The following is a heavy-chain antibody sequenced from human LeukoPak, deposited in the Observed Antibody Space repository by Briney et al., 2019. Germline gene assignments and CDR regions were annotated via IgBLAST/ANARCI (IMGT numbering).Heavy chain of an antibody. J-gene: IGHJ6*02. CDR2: IYYSGST. Sequence: SETLSLTCTVSGGSISSGSYYWSWIRQPDGKGLEWIAYIYYSGSTFYNPSLKSRVIISLDTSKSQFSLTLSSVTAADTAVYYCARHLGPHYYYYGMDVWGQGTTVTVSS. CDR3: ARHLGPHYYYYGMDV. CDR1: GGSISSGSYY. V-gene: IGHV4-61*10. D-gene: IGHD3-16*01.